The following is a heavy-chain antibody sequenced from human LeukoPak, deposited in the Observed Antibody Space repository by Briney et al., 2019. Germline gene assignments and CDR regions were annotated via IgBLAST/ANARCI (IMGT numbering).Heavy chain of an antibody. CDR3: ACPSAAATYYHGMDV. V-gene: IGHV4-34*01. CDR2: INHSGST. J-gene: IGHJ6*02. CDR1: GGSFSGYY. D-gene: IGHD2-2*01. Sequence: PSETLSLTCAVYGGSFSGYYWSWIRQPPGKGLEWIGEINHSGSTNYNPSLKSRVTISVDTSKNQFSLKLSSVTAADTAVYYCACPSAAATYYHGMDVWGQGTTVTVSS.